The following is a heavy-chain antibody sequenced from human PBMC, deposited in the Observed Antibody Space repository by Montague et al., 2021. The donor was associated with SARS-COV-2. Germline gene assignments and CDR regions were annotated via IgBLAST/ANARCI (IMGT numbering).Heavy chain of an antibody. D-gene: IGHD4-17*01. CDR1: GFTFSSYW. J-gene: IGHJ4*02. CDR2: INSDGSST. Sequence: SLRLSCAASGFTFSSYWMHWVRQASGKGLVWVSRINSDGSSTSYADSVKGRFTISRDDAKNTLYLQMNSLRAEDTAVYYCARDTVRDYGDSGDYWGQGTLVTVSS. V-gene: IGHV3-74*01. CDR3: ARDTVRDYGDSGDY.